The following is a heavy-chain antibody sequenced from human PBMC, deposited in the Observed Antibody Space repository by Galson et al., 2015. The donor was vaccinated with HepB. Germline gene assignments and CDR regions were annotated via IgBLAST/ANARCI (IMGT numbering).Heavy chain of an antibody. J-gene: IGHJ4*02. D-gene: IGHD6-13*01. CDR3: AKERQQLAYFDY. CDR2: ISYDGSNK. V-gene: IGHV3-30*18. Sequence: SLRLSCAASGFTFSSYGMHWVRQAPGKGLEWVAVISYDGSNKYYADSVKGRFTISRDNSKNTLYLQMNSLRAEDTAVYYCAKERQQLAYFDYWGQGTLVTVSS. CDR1: GFTFSSYG.